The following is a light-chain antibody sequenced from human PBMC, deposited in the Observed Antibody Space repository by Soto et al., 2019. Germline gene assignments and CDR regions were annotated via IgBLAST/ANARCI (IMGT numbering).Light chain of an antibody. CDR2: DVS. V-gene: IGLV2-14*01. J-gene: IGLJ1*01. CDR1: ISDVGGYNY. Sequence: QSALTQPASVSGSPGQSITISRTGTISDVGGYNYVSWYQQHPGKAPKLMIYDVSNRPSGVSNRFSGSKSGNTASLTISGLQAEDEADYYCSSYTSSSTLYVFGTGTKVTVL. CDR3: SSYTSSSTLYV.